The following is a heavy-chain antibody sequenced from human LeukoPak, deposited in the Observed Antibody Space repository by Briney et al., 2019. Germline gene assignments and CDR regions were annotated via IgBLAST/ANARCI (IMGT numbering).Heavy chain of an antibody. D-gene: IGHD2-21*02. J-gene: IGHJ4*02. Sequence: GGSLRLSCVVSGFTFSSYGMHWVRQAPGKGLEWVAVISYHGSSKYYADSVKGRFTISRDNSKNTLYLQMNSLRAEDTAVYYCTRDSCGGNCYSGGNDSWGQGTLVTVSS. CDR2: ISYHGSSK. CDR1: GFTFSSYG. V-gene: IGHV3-30*03. CDR3: TRDSCGGNCYSGGNDS.